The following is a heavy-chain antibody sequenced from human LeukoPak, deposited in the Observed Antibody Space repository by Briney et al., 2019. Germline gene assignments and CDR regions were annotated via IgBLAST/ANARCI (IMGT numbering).Heavy chain of an antibody. V-gene: IGHV1-24*01. J-gene: IGHJ4*02. CDR2: FDPEDGET. CDR3: APLKGYSYGWDY. Sequence: ASVKVSCKVSGYTLTELSMHWVRQAPGRGLEWMGGFDPEDGETIYAQKFQGRVTMTEDTSTDTAYMELSSLRSEDTAVYYCAPLKGYSYGWDYWGREPWSPSPQ. D-gene: IGHD5-18*01. CDR1: GYTLTELS.